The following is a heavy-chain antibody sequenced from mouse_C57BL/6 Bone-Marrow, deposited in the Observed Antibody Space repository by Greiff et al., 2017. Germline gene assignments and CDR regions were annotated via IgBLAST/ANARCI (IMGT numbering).Heavy chain of an antibody. CDR3: ARLFAY. CDR1: GFTFNNYC. CDR2: IVPADGDT. Sequence: VQLQQSGAGLVKPGASVKLSCTASGFTFNNYCMHWVNQRPEQGLEWIGRIVPADGDTKYDPTVQGKATITADTSSNTAYLQLSSLTSEDTAAYYCARLFAYWGQGTLVTVSA. V-gene: IGHV14-2*01. J-gene: IGHJ3*01.